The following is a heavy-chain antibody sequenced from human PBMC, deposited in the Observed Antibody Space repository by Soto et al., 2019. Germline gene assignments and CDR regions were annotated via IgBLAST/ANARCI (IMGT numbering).Heavy chain of an antibody. V-gene: IGHV3-30-3*01. D-gene: IGHD1-26*01. CDR3: ARDIRWELLLPFDY. CDR2: MSYDGDKK. J-gene: IGHJ4*02. Sequence: QVQLVETGGGVVQPGRSLRLSCAASGFTFSTYTMHWVRQAPGKGLEWVAVMSYDGDKKYYADSVKGRFTISRDNSKNTLYLQMSRLRAGDTAVYYCARDIRWELLLPFDYWGQGTLVTVSS. CDR1: GFTFSTYT.